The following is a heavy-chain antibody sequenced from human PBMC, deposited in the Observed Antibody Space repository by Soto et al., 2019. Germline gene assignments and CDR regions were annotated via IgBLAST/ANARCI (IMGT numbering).Heavy chain of an antibody. J-gene: IGHJ4*02. V-gene: IGHV3-30*18. CDR1: GFTFSNYG. CDR3: AKALHHHYYGSGSAWRGIDY. Sequence: PGGSLRLSCAASGFTFSNYGMHWVRQAPGKGLEWVAVISYDGSNKYYADSVKGRFTISRDNSKNTLYLQMNSLRAEDTAVYYCAKALHHHYYGSGSAWRGIDYWGQGTLVTVSS. CDR2: ISYDGSNK. D-gene: IGHD3-10*01.